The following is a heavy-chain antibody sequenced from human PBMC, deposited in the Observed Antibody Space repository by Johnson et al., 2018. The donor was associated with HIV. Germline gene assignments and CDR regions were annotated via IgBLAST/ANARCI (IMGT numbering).Heavy chain of an antibody. CDR3: AKAFSTFHDAFDI. CDR1: GFTFSSYA. V-gene: IGHV3-23*04. CDR2: STPSGGGT. J-gene: IGHJ3*02. Sequence: VQLVESGGGVVRPGGSLRLSCTASGFTFSSYAMSWVRQAPGKGLEWVSASTPSGGGTYYADSVKGRFTISRDNSKNTLFLQMNSLRAEDTGVYFCAKAFSTFHDAFDIWGQGTMVTVSS. D-gene: IGHD2/OR15-2a*01.